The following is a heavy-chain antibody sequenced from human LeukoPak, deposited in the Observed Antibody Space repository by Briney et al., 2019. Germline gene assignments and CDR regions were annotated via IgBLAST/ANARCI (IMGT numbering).Heavy chain of an antibody. V-gene: IGHV3-30-3*01. Sequence: PGRSLRLSCAASGFTFSSYAMHWVRQAPGKGLEWVAVISYDGSNKYYADSVKGRFTISRDNSKNTLYLQMNSLRAEDTAVYYCAKVGASRITIFGVVITPLSFDYWGQGTLVTVSS. D-gene: IGHD3-3*01. J-gene: IGHJ4*02. CDR3: AKVGASRITIFGVVITPLSFDY. CDR1: GFTFSSYA. CDR2: ISYDGSNK.